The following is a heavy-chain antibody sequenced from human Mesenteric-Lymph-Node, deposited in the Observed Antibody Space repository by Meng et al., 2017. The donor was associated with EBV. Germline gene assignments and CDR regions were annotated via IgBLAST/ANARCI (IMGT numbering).Heavy chain of an antibody. Sequence: QITLKESGPTLVKPTQTITLTCTFSGFSLSTERAGLGWIRQSTGQTLEWLALIYWDNDKRYNPSLKSRLTITKDTSKNQAVLTMTNMDPVDTATYYCAHSWGGYSYVFDYWGQGTLVTVAS. CDR2: IYWDNDK. CDR3: AHSWGGYSYVFDY. J-gene: IGHJ4*02. CDR1: GFSLSTERAG. V-gene: IGHV2-5*02. D-gene: IGHD3-16*01.